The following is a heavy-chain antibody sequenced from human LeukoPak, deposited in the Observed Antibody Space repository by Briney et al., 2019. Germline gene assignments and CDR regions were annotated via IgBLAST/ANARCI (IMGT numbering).Heavy chain of an antibody. CDR3: ASYIMATIKMAPFDY. V-gene: IGHV1-69*01. CDR1: GGTFSSYA. CDR2: IIPIFGTA. D-gene: IGHD5-12*01. Sequence: ASVKVSCKASGGTFSSYAISWVRQAPGQGLEWMGGIIPIFGTANYAQKFQGRVTITADESTSTAYMELSSLRSEDTAVYYCASYIMATIKMAPFDYWGQGTLVTVSS. J-gene: IGHJ4*02.